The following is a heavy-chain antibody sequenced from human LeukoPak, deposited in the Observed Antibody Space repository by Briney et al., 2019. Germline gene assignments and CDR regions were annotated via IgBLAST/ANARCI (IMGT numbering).Heavy chain of an antibody. V-gene: IGHV1-46*01. Sequence: ASVKVSCKASGYTFTSYYMHWVRQAPGQGREWMGIINPSGGSTSYAQKFQGRVTMTRDTSTSTVYMELSSLRSEDTAVYYCARDSGSYCSGGSCYSSPHTFDYWGQGTLVTVSS. J-gene: IGHJ4*02. CDR3: ARDSGSYCSGGSCYSSPHTFDY. D-gene: IGHD2-15*01. CDR2: INPSGGST. CDR1: GYTFTSYY.